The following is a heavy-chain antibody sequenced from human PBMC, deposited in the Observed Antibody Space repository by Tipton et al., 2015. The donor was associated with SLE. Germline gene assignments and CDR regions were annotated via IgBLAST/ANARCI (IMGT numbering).Heavy chain of an antibody. V-gene: IGHV1-69*05. CDR1: GGTFSSYA. CDR2: IIPIFGTA. J-gene: IGHJ6*03. CDR3: ARDSVARCWYPDCYYMDV. Sequence: QLVQSGPEVKKPGSSVKVSCKASGGTFSSYAISWVRQAPGQGLEWMGGIIPIFGTANYAQKFQGRVTITTDESTSTAYMELSSLRSEDTAVYYCARDSVARCWYPDCYYMDVWGKGTTVTVSS. D-gene: IGHD6-13*01.